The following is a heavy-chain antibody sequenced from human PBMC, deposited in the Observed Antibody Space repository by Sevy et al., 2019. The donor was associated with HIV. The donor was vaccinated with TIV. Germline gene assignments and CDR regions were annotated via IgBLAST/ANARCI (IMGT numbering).Heavy chain of an antibody. CDR1: GGTFSSYA. D-gene: IGHD6-6*01. J-gene: IGHJ4*02. V-gene: IGHV1-69*13. Sequence: ASVKVSCKASGGTFSSYAISWVRQAPGQGLEWMGGIIPIFGTANYAQKFQGSVTITADESTSTAYMELSSLRSEDTAVYYCARVGRRKNPSRPEYYFDYWGQGTLVTVSS. CDR3: ARVGRRKNPSRPEYYFDY. CDR2: IIPIFGTA.